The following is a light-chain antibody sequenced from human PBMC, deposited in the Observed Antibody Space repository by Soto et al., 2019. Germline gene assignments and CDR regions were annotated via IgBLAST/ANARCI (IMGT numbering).Light chain of an antibody. CDR1: SSNIGSNY. V-gene: IGLV1-47*01. Sequence: QSVLTQPPSASGTPGQRVTISCSGSSSNIGSNYVYWYQQLPGTAPKLLIYRNNQRPSGVPDRFSGSKSGTSASLAISGLRSEDEADYYCAAWDASLNAVLFGGGTKVTVL. J-gene: IGLJ2*01. CDR2: RNN. CDR3: AAWDASLNAVL.